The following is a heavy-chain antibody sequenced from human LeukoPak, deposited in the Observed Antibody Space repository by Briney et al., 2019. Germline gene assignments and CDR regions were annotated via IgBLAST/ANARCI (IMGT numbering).Heavy chain of an antibody. D-gene: IGHD1-20*01. CDR2: IIPIFGTA. V-gene: IGHV1-69*13. CDR3: ARRITGTTYDAFDI. Sequence: GASVKVSCKASGGTFSSYAISWVRQAPGQGLEWMGGIIPIFGTANYAQKFQGRVTITADESTSTAYMELSSLRSEDTAVYYCARRITGTTYDAFDIWGQGTMVTVSS. CDR1: GGTFSSYA. J-gene: IGHJ3*02.